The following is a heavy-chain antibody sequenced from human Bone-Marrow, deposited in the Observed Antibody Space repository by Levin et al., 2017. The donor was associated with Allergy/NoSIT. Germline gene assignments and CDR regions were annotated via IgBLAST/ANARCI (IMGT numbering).Heavy chain of an antibody. J-gene: IGHJ4*02. Sequence: WASVKVSCKASGFTFSSSAVQWVRQARGQRLEWIGWIVVGSGNTNYAQKFQERVSITRDMSTSTAHMELSSLRSEDTAVYYCAAVGEYCSGGSCAGRPSDYWGQGTLVTVSS. CDR3: AAVGEYCSGGSCAGRPSDY. D-gene: IGHD2-15*01. CDR2: IVVGSGNT. CDR1: GFTFSSSA. V-gene: IGHV1-58*01.